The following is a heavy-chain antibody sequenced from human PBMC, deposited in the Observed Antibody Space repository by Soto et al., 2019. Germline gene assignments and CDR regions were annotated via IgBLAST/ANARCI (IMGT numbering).Heavy chain of an antibody. D-gene: IGHD3-3*01. Sequence: QVQLVQSGAEVKKPGASVKVSCKASGYTFTSYAMNWVRQAPGQGLEWMGWINTNTGNPTYAQGFTGRFVFSLDTSVSTAYLQICSLKAEDTAVYYCARESKNYDFWSGYYRRFDPWGQGTLVTVSS. CDR2: INTNTGNP. CDR3: ARESKNYDFWSGYYRRFDP. J-gene: IGHJ5*02. V-gene: IGHV7-4-1*01. CDR1: GYTFTSYA.